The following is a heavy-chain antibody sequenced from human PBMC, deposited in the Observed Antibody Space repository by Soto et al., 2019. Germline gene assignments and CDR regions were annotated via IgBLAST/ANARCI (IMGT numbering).Heavy chain of an antibody. CDR2: ISSSGSTI. J-gene: IGHJ6*03. Sequence: GGSLRLSCAASGFTFSDYYMSWIRQAPGKGLEWVSYISSSGSTIYYADSVSGRFTISRDNAKNSLYLQMNSLRAEDTAVYYCARARDFWSGYYAYYMDVWGKGTTVTVSS. V-gene: IGHV3-11*01. D-gene: IGHD3-3*01. CDR3: ARARDFWSGYYAYYMDV. CDR1: GFTFSDYY.